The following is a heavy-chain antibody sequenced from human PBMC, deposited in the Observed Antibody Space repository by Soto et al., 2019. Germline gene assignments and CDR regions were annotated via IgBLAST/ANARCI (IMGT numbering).Heavy chain of an antibody. Sequence: ASVNVSCKPSGYTFTAYYMHWVRQAPGQGLEWMGWINPNSGDTNYAQKFQGRVTMTGDSSISTAYMELSRLRSDDTAVYYCARGSGSGNYYDYWGQGTLVTVSS. CDR1: GYTFTAYY. D-gene: IGHD3-10*01. J-gene: IGHJ4*02. CDR3: ARGSGSGNYYDY. V-gene: IGHV1-2*02. CDR2: INPNSGDT.